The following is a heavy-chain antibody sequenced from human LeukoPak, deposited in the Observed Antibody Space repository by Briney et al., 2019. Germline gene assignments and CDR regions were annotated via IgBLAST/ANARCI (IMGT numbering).Heavy chain of an antibody. Sequence: PSETMSLTSTVSGGSISSYYWSWIRQPPGKGLEWIGYIYYSGSTNYNPSLKSRVTISVDTSKNQFSLKLSSVTAADTAVYYCAAFRGWYGSYYFDYWGQGTLVTVSS. J-gene: IGHJ4*02. V-gene: IGHV4-59*01. CDR1: GGSISSYY. D-gene: IGHD6-19*01. CDR3: AAFRGWYGSYYFDY. CDR2: IYYSGST.